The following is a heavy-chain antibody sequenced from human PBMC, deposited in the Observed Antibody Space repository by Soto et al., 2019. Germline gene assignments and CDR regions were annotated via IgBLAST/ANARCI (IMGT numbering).Heavy chain of an antibody. CDR3: ARGPTDYYDNSGDYFLDY. V-gene: IGHV1-18*01. CDR2: ISTYNGNT. CDR1: GYTFTTYG. D-gene: IGHD3-22*01. Sequence: QVQLVQSGAEVKKPGASVKVSCKASGYTFTTYGMSWVRQAPGQGLDWMGWISTYNGNTKYAARLQGRVTMTTDTTTSTAYMELRSLRSDDTAVYYCARGPTDYYDNSGDYFLDYWGQGTLVTVSS. J-gene: IGHJ4*02.